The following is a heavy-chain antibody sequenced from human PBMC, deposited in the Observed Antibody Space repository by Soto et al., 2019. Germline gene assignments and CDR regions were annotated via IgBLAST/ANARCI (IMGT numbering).Heavy chain of an antibody. Sequence: EVHLVESGGGLVKPGGSLRLSCAVSGFTFSSCTMNWVRQAPGKGLEWVSSISPSSGHIYYADSVKGRFTISRDNAKNSLFLQMNSLRGEDTAVYYCSGCSGGACHTNYGMDVWGQGPTVPVSS. CDR3: SGCSGGACHTNYGMDV. V-gene: IGHV3-21*06. D-gene: IGHD2-15*01. CDR1: GFTFSSCT. J-gene: IGHJ6*02. CDR2: ISPSSGHI.